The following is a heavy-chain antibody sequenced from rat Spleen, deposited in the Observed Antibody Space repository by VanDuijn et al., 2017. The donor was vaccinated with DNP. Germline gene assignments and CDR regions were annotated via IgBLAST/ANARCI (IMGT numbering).Heavy chain of an antibody. CDR1: GYSITSNY. D-gene: IGHD1-7*01. CDR2: ISYSGST. J-gene: IGHJ2*01. Sequence: EVQLQESGPGLVQPSQSLSLTCSVTGYSITSNYWGWIRKFPGNKMEYIGHISYSGSTNYNPSLRSRISITRDTSKNHFFLHLNSVTTEDTATYYCARWTRYFDYWGQGIMVTVSS. CDR3: ARWTRYFDY. V-gene: IGHV3-1*01.